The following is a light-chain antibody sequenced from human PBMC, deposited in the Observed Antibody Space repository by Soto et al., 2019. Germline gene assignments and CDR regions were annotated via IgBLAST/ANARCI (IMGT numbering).Light chain of an antibody. J-gene: IGLJ3*02. CDR2: QVS. CDR1: SSDVGGYKY. Sequence: QSVLTQPASVSGSPGQSITLSCTGTSSDVGGYKYVSWYQQHPGKAPKLMISQVSNRPSGVSDRFSGSKSGNTASLTISGLHAEDEADYYCGSFTSSSTWVFGGGTKLTVL. V-gene: IGLV2-14*01. CDR3: GSFTSSSTWV.